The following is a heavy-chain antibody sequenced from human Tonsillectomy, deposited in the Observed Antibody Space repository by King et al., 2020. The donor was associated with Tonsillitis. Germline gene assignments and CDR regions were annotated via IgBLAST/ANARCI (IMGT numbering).Heavy chain of an antibody. CDR3: AKPFDSSGYYYYYYMDV. D-gene: IGHD3-22*01. Sequence: VQLVESGGGLVQPGGSLRLSCAGSGFTFSSYAMNWVRQAPGKGREWVSCISGSGGSTHYADSVKGRFTISRDDSKNTLYLEMNSLRAEDTAVYYCAKPFDSSGYYYYYYMDVWGKGTTVTVSS. CDR2: ISGSGGST. CDR1: GFTFSSYA. V-gene: IGHV3-23*04. J-gene: IGHJ6*03.